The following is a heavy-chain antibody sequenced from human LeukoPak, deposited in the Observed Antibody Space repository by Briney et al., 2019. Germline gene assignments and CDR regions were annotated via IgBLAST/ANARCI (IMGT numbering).Heavy chain of an antibody. CDR3: TRVGYCATTSCRTAFDI. CDR2: ISTDGSST. V-gene: IGHV3-74*01. Sequence: GGSLRLSCAVSGFTFSTYWMHWVRQVAGKGLVWVSRISTDGSSTSYADSVKGRFTISRDNAKNTLYLQMNSLRAEDTAVYYCTRVGYCATTSCRTAFDIWGQGTMVTVSS. CDR1: GFTFSTYW. J-gene: IGHJ3*02. D-gene: IGHD2-2*01.